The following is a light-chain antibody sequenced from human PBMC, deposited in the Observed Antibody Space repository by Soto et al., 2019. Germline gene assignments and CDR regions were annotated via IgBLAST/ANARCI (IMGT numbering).Light chain of an antibody. V-gene: IGLV2-14*01. Sequence: QSALTQPASVSGSPGQSITISCTGTSNDVGGYDYVSWYQQHPGKAPKLMIYEVSKRPSGVSNRFSGSKSGNTASLTISGLQAEDEGDYYCSSYTSSSTVVFGGGTKLTVL. CDR3: SSYTSSSTVV. J-gene: IGLJ2*01. CDR2: EVS. CDR1: SNDVGGYDY.